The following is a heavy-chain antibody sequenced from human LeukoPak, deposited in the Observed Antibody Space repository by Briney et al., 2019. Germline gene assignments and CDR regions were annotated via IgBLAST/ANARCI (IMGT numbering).Heavy chain of an antibody. CDR2: IYYSGST. CDR1: GGSISSYY. CDR3: AGWDYKGFDY. D-gene: IGHD4-11*01. J-gene: IGHJ4*02. V-gene: IGHV4-59*01. Sequence: SETLSLTCTVSGGSISSYYWSWIRQPPGKGLEWIGYIYYSGSTNYNPSLQSRVTISVDTSKNQFSLKLSSVTAADTAVYYCAGWDYKGFDYWGQGTLVTVSS.